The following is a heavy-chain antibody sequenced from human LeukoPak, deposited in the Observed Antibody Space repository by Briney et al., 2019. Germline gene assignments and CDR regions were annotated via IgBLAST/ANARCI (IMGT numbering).Heavy chain of an antibody. CDR3: ARAGGQQLVDY. CDR2: INHSGST. Sequence: SETLSLTCAVYGGSFSGYYWSWIRQPPGKGLEWIGEINHSGSTNYNPSLKSRVTISVDTSKNQFSLKLSSVTAADTAVYYCARAGGQQLVDYWGQGTLVTVSS. J-gene: IGHJ4*02. D-gene: IGHD6-13*01. CDR1: GGSFSGYY. V-gene: IGHV4-34*01.